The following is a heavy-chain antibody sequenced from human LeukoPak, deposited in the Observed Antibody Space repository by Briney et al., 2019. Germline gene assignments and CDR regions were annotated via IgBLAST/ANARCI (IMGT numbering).Heavy chain of an antibody. D-gene: IGHD6-13*01. V-gene: IGHV3-66*02. J-gene: IGHJ4*02. CDR1: GFTVSSNY. CDR3: ARDRRASSSWYDY. CDR2: IYSGGST. Sequence: GGSLRLSCAASGFTVSSNYMSWVRQAPGKGLEWVSVIYSGGSTYYADSVKGRFTISRDNSKNTLYLQMDSLRAEDTAVYYCARDRRASSSWYDYWGQGTLVTVSS.